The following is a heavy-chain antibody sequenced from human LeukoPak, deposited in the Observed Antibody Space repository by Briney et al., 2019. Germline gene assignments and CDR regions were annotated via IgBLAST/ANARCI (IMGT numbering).Heavy chain of an antibody. CDR1: GFTFSSYA. J-gene: IGHJ4*02. Sequence: PGGSLRLSCAASGFTFSSYAMSWVRQAPGKGLEWVSAISGSGGSTYYADSVKGRFTISRDNSKNTLYLQMNSLRAEDTAVYYCAKVYDSSGYYYRPDRYYFDYWGQGTLVTVSS. V-gene: IGHV3-23*01. CDR3: AKVYDSSGYYYRPDRYYFDY. D-gene: IGHD3-22*01. CDR2: ISGSGGST.